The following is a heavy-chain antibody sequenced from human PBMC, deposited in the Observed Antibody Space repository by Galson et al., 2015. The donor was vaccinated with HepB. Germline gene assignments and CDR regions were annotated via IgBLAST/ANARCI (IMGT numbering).Heavy chain of an antibody. CDR3: ATTREYCSGAFCYFDY. CDR2: ISIYTGHT. CDR1: GYSFRSYG. D-gene: IGHD2-15*01. Sequence: SVKVSCKASGYSFRSYGFSWVRQAPGQGLEWVGWISIYTGHTKYAEKFQGRVVMTTDTSTSTAYMELRSLRPDDTAVYYCATTREYCSGAFCYFDYCGQGTLVAVPS. J-gene: IGHJ4*02. V-gene: IGHV1-18*01.